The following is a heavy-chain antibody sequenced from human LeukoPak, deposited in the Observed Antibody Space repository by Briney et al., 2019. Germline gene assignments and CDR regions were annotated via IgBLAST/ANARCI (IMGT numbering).Heavy chain of an antibody. CDR2: FDPEDGET. Sequence: GASVKVSCKVSGYTLTELSMHWVRQAPGKGLEWMGGFDPEDGETIYEQKFQCRVTMTEDTSTDTAYMELSSLRSKDTAVYYCATGLRYPGVSADYWGQGTLVTVSS. J-gene: IGHJ4*02. D-gene: IGHD3-9*01. V-gene: IGHV1-24*01. CDR3: ATGLRYPGVSADY. CDR1: GYTLTELS.